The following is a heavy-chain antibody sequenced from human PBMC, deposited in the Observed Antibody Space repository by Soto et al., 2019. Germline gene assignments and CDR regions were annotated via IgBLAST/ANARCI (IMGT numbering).Heavy chain of an antibody. CDR3: AKEGYYGSGSPTDFYYYYMDV. CDR2: ISGSGGST. Sequence: PGGSLRLSCAASGFTFSSYAMSWVRQAPGKGLEWVSAISGSGGSTYYADSVKGRFTISRDNSKTTMYLQMNSLRAEDTAVYYCAKEGYYGSGSPTDFYYYYMDVWGKGTTVTVSS. D-gene: IGHD3-10*01. V-gene: IGHV3-23*01. CDR1: GFTFSSYA. J-gene: IGHJ6*03.